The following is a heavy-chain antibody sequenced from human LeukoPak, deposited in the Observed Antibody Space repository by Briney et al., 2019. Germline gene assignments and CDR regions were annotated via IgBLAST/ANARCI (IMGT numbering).Heavy chain of an antibody. V-gene: IGHV4-31*03. CDR1: GGSISSSNYY. D-gene: IGHD2-15*01. CDR3: ARDRPDCSGGSCLISFDY. J-gene: IGHJ4*02. CDR2: IYYSGST. Sequence: SQTLSLTCTVSGGSISSSNYYWGWIRQTPGKGLEWIGYIYYSGSTFYNPSLKSRVTISVDTSKNQFSLRLNSVTAADTAVYYCARDRPDCSGGSCLISFDYWGQGTLVTVSS.